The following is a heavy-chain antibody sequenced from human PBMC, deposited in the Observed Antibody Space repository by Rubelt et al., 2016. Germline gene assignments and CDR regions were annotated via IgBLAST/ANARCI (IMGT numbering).Heavy chain of an antibody. CDR2: INQAGSEE. Sequence: EVQLVESGGGLVQPGGSLRLSCAASGFTFSTFSMTWVRQAPGKGLEWVANINQAGSEEHYVGSVKGRFTISRNNAKNSLYLQMNSLRAEDTAVYYWARDRDFEGAMVALGYWGQGTLVTVSS. V-gene: IGHV3-7*01. J-gene: IGHJ4*02. CDR1: GFTFSTFS. D-gene: IGHD5-18*01. CDR3: ARDRDFEGAMVALGY.